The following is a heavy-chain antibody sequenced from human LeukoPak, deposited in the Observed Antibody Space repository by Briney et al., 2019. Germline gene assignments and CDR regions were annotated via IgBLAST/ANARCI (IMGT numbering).Heavy chain of an antibody. V-gene: IGHV4-59*01. Sequence: SETLSLTCTVSGGSISSYYWSWVRQPPGKGLEWIGYIYYSGSTNYNPSLKSRVTISVDTSKNQFSLKLSSVTAADTAVYYCARAPAFRDYYYYYMDVWGKGTTVTISS. CDR2: IYYSGST. CDR1: GGSISSYY. CDR3: ARAPAFRDYYYYYMDV. J-gene: IGHJ6*03. D-gene: IGHD2-15*01.